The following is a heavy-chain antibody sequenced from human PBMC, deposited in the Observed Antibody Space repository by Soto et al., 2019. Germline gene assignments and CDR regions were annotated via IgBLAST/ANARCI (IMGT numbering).Heavy chain of an antibody. CDR2: ISYDGSTT. CDR3: VRRSTLSYHGMDV. Sequence: QEQLVESGGGVVQPGRSLRLSCTASGFTFSSYEMHWVRQTPGKGLEWVAIISYDGSTTYYSDSVKGRFTFSRDNSKNMLYLQMNSLRPEDAAVYYCVRRSTLSYHGMDVCGQGTTFTISS. V-gene: IGHV3-30-3*01. CDR1: GFTFSSYE. J-gene: IGHJ6*02.